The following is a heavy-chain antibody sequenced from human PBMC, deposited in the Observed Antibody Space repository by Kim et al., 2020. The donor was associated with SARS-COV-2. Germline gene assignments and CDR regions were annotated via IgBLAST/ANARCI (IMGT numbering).Heavy chain of an antibody. CDR3: ARGLRSDIVVVVAAKYFDY. J-gene: IGHJ4*02. D-gene: IGHD2-15*01. Sequence: RRVTISVDTSKNQFSLKLSSVTAADTAVYYCARGLRSDIVVVVAAKYFDYWGQGTLVTVSS. V-gene: IGHV4-34*01.